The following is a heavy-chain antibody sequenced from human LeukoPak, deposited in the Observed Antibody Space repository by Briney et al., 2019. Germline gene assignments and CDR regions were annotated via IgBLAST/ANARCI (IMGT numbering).Heavy chain of an antibody. V-gene: IGHV3-11*01. J-gene: IGHJ4*02. Sequence: GGPLRLSCAASGFTFSDYYMSWIRQAPGKGPEGVAYISSSGSTIYYADSVKGRFTISRDNAKNSLYLQMNSLRAEDTAVYYCARDGLVVPAAIDSWGQGTLVTVSS. D-gene: IGHD2-2*01. CDR2: ISSSGSTI. CDR3: ARDGLVVPAAIDS. CDR1: GFTFSDYY.